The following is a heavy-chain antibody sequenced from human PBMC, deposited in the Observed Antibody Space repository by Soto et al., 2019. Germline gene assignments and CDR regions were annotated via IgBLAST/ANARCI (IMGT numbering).Heavy chain of an antibody. V-gene: IGHV5-51*01. CDR1: GYIFTTNA. Sequence: PGESLKISCKGSGYIFTTNAIAWVRQMPGKGLEWVGLIYPGDSDIRYSPSFEGHVTISADKSLNTAYLQWTSLKASDTAIYYCARDIGFGESSLASWGQGTLVTVSS. CDR2: IYPGDSDI. CDR3: ARDIGFGESSLAS. D-gene: IGHD3-10*01. J-gene: IGHJ4*02.